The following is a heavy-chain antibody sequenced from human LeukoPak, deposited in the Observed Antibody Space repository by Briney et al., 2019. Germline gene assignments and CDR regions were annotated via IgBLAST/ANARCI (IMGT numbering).Heavy chain of an antibody. CDR2: IIPILGIA. CDR3: ARVVFRGRDGYYFDY. V-gene: IGHV1-69*04. D-gene: IGHD5-24*01. CDR1: GGTFSSYA. Sequence: VASVKVSCKASGGTFSSYAISWVRQAPGQGLEWMGRIIPILGIANYAQKFQGRVTITADKSTSTAYMELSSLRSEDTAVYYCARVVFRGRDGYYFDYWGQGTLVTVSS. J-gene: IGHJ4*02.